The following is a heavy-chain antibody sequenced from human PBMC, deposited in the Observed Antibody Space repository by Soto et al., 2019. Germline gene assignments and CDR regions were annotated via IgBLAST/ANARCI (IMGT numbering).Heavy chain of an antibody. V-gene: IGHV3-21*01. J-gene: IGHJ5*02. CDR2: ISSGSTIYM. D-gene: IGHD3-10*01. CDR1: GFGFSTYS. CDR3: ARSDYASGSYFDH. Sequence: GGSLRLSCAASGFGFSTYSMNWVRQAPGKGLEWVSYISSGSTIYMYYADSVKGRFTISGDNAKNSLYLQMNDLRAEDTAVYYCARSDYASGSYFDHWGQGILVTVSS.